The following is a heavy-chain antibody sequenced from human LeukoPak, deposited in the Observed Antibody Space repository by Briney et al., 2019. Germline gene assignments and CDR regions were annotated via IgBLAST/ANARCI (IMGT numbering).Heavy chain of an antibody. J-gene: IGHJ5*02. D-gene: IGHD2-2*01. CDR2: TYYRSKWSN. V-gene: IGHV6-1*01. CDR3: ARRLTQYDCFDP. CDR1: GDSVSTNSAT. Sequence: SQTLSLTCAISGDSVSTNSATWTWLRQSPSRGLEWLGRTYYRSKWSNDYAVSMKSRITINPDTSKNQFSLQLNSVTPEDTAVYYCARRLTQYDCFDPWGQGILVTVSS.